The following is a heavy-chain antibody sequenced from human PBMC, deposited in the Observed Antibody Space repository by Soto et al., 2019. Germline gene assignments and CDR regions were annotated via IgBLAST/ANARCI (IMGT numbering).Heavy chain of an antibody. Sequence: GGSLRLSCAASGFTFSSYAMSWIRQAPGKGLEWISYISSSGSTIYYADSVKGRFTISRDNAKNSLYLQMNSLRAEDTAVYYCARDAVRGVITRLLDPWGQGTLVTVSS. CDR3: ARDAVRGVITRLLDP. V-gene: IGHV3-11*01. D-gene: IGHD3-10*01. CDR2: ISSSGSTI. CDR1: GFTFSSYA. J-gene: IGHJ5*02.